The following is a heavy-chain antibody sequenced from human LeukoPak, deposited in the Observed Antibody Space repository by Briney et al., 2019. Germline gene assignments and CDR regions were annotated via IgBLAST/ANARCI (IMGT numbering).Heavy chain of an antibody. CDR2: ISYDGSNK. D-gene: IGHD3-10*01. V-gene: IGHV3-30-3*01. CDR3: AKGGHYYGSGSYLDY. Sequence: GGSLRLSCAASGFTFSSYAMHWVRQAPGKGLEWVAVISYDGSNKYYADSVKGRFTISRDNSKNTLYLQMNSLRAEDTAVYYCAKGGHYYGSGSYLDYWGQGTLVTVSS. J-gene: IGHJ4*02. CDR1: GFTFSSYA.